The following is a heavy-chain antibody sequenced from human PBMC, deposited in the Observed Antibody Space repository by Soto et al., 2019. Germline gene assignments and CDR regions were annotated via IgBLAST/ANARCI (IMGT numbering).Heavy chain of an antibody. CDR1: GYTFTKYA. J-gene: IGHJ4*02. CDR2: INTYTGRA. V-gene: IGHV1-18*01. CDR3: VRDRDNSVRLSGD. D-gene: IGHD6-13*01. Sequence: QIQLVQSRAEVRKPGASVTVSCKTSGYTFTKYAMSWVRQAPGQGLQWMGNINTYTGRANYAGNLQGRVTMTRDTYAGAVYMEMRGLTSDDTAVYYCVRDRDNSVRLSGDWGQGTLVSVSS.